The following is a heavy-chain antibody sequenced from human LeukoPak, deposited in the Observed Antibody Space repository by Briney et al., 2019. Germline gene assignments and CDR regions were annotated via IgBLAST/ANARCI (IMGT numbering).Heavy chain of an antibody. D-gene: IGHD3-22*01. V-gene: IGHV1-46*01. CDR3: ARGGDYYDSSGYYDFDY. J-gene: IGHJ4*02. CDR1: GYTFTSYY. CDR2: INPSGGST. Sequence: GASVKVSCKASGYTFTSYYMHWVRQAPGQGLEWMGIINPSGGSTSYAQKFQGRVPMTRDMSTSTVYMELSSLRSEDTAVYYCARGGDYYDSSGYYDFDYWGQGTLVTVSS.